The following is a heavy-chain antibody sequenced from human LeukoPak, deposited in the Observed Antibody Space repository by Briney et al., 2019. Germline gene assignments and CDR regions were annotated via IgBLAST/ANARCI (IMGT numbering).Heavy chain of an antibody. CDR3: ARDPHDDDYGDY. CDR1: GFTVSSNY. J-gene: IGHJ4*02. D-gene: IGHD3-16*01. CDR2: IYSGGST. V-gene: IGHV3-53*01. Sequence: GGSLRLSCAASGFTVSSNYMSWVRQAPGKGLEWASVIYSGGSTYYADSVKGRFTISRDNSKNTLYLQMNSLRAEDTAVYYCARDPHDDDYGDYWGQGTLVTVSS.